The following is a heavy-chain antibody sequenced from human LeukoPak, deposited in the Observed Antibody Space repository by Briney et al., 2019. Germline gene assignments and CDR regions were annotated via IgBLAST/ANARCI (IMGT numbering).Heavy chain of an antibody. V-gene: IGHV1-69*04. CDR1: GGTFSSYA. CDR3: ARGGYSYGYGNDAFDI. J-gene: IGHJ3*02. D-gene: IGHD5-18*01. Sequence: GASVKVSCKASGGTFSSYAISWVRQAPGQGLEWMGRIIPILGIANYAQKFQGRVTITADKSTSTAYMELRSLRSDDTAVYYCARGGYSYGYGNDAFDIWGQGTMVTVSS. CDR2: IIPILGIA.